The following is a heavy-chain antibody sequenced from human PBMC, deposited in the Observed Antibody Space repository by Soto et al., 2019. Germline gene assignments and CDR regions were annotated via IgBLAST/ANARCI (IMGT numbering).Heavy chain of an antibody. CDR1: GFTFSSYG. D-gene: IGHD6-13*01. CDR2: IWYDGSNK. J-gene: IGHJ6*03. Sequence: PGGSLRLSCAASGFTFSSYGMHWVRQAPGKGLEWVAVIWYDGSNKYYADSVKGRFTISRDNAKNTLYLQMDSPRAEDTAVYYCAKRGQQSDYQYMDVWGKGTTVTVSS. V-gene: IGHV3-30*02. CDR3: AKRGQQSDYQYMDV.